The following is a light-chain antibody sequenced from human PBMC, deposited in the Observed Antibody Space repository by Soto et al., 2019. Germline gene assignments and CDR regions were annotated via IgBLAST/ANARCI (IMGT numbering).Light chain of an antibody. Sequence: EVVRRQSPATRSVSPGESAKLSCRASQGIGDTLAWYQHKPGQAPSLLIYHASARATGIPARFSGSGSGTDFTLTISSLEPEDFAVYYCQQRSNWPTFGGGTKVDIK. CDR2: HAS. J-gene: IGKJ4*01. V-gene: IGKV3D-11*01. CDR1: QGIGDT. CDR3: QQRSNWPT.